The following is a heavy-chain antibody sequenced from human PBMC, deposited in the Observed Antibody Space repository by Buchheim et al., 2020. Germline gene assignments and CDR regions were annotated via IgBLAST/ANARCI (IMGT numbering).Heavy chain of an antibody. CDR1: GFTFRTCT. CDR3: ATFDSNSEFLFDI. J-gene: IGHJ3*02. CDR2: ISSSSADM. D-gene: IGHD6-6*01. Sequence: EVQLVESGGGLVQPGGSLRLSCAAFGFTFRTCTMNWVRQAPGKGLEWLSYISSSSADMDYADSVRGRLTISRDNAKNSLFLQMSSLRAEDTAVYYCATFDSNSEFLFDIWGQGT. V-gene: IGHV3-48*01.